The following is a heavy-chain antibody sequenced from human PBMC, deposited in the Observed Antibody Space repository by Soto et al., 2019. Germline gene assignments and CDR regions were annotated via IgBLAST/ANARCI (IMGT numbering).Heavy chain of an antibody. Sequence: VASVKVSCKASGDNFVAYYMHWVGQAPGQGREWMGWINPSSGATNFAERFQGRVTMTSDTSISTFYMEIKRLNSDDTAVYFCAKDRKYGDYGYNFDYWGQGTLVTVSS. CDR1: GDNFVAYY. D-gene: IGHD2-21*02. J-gene: IGHJ4*02. V-gene: IGHV1-2*02. CDR2: INPSSGAT. CDR3: AKDRKYGDYGYNFDY.